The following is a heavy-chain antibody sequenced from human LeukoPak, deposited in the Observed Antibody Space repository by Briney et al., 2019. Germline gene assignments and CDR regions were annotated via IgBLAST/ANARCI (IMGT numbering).Heavy chain of an antibody. V-gene: IGHV3-33*01. D-gene: IGHD3-10*01. J-gene: IGHJ3*02. CDR1: GFTFSGYG. Sequence: GRSLRLSCAASGFTFSGYGMHWVRQAPGKGLEWVAVIWYDGSNKYYADSVKGRFTISRDNSKNTLYLQMNSLKAEDTAVYYWARPLMVRGVIITGDDVFDIWGQGTMVTVSS. CDR2: IWYDGSNK. CDR3: ARPLMVRGVIITGDDVFDI.